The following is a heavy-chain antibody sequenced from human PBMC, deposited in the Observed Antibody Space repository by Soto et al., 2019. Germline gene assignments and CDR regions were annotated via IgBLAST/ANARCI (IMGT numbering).Heavy chain of an antibody. D-gene: IGHD4-17*01. Sequence: QVQLMQSGAEGRKPGASVRLSCETSGYNFNQYYIHWVRQAPGQGLEWMGIINLRGGTTEYAHKFRGRVTVTGDTSTRTAYMELRSLRSDDTAIYFCARGPDDSDVPRWDYWGQGTLVTVSS. CDR1: GYNFNQYY. J-gene: IGHJ4*02. CDR3: ARGPDDSDVPRWDY. CDR2: INLRGGTT. V-gene: IGHV1-46*02.